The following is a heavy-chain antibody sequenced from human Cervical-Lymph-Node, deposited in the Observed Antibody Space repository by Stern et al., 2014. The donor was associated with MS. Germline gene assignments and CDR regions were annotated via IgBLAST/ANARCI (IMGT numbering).Heavy chain of an antibody. CDR1: GGSMNTRPYY. V-gene: IGHV4-61*02. Sequence: VQLVESGPGLVKPSQTLSLTCTVSGGSMNTRPYYWNWLRQPAGKALEWIGRIYIRGSTNYNPSLQSPVTLSKETSKNQPSLKLRSVTAADTAVYYCAREGETSDFFPFDYWGQGAQVIVSS. CDR3: AREGETSDFFPFDY. D-gene: IGHD3/OR15-3a*01. CDR2: IYIRGST. J-gene: IGHJ4*02.